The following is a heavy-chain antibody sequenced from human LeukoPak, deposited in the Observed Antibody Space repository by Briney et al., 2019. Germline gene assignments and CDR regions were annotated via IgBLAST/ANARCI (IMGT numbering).Heavy chain of an antibody. CDR2: IIPIFGTA. CDR3: ASSSILRYFDWLFNGMDA. J-gene: IGHJ6*04. V-gene: IGHV1-69*05. CDR1: GGTFSSYA. D-gene: IGHD3-9*01. Sequence: ASVKVSCKASGGTFSSYAISWVRQAPGQGLEWMGGIIPIFGTANYAQKFQGRVTITTDKSTSTAYMELSSLRSEDTAVYYCASSSILRYFDWLFNGMDAWGKGTTVTVSS.